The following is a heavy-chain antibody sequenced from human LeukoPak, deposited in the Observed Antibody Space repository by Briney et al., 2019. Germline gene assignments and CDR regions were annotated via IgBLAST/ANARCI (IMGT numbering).Heavy chain of an antibody. D-gene: IGHD2-2*01. Sequence: ASVKVSCKASGYTFTGYYMHWVRQAPGQGLEWMGWINPNSGGTNYAQKFQGRVTMTRDTSISTAYMELSRLRSDDTAVYYCARDPLSIVVVPAAMGLDYWGPGTLVTVSS. CDR3: ARDPLSIVVVPAAMGLDY. V-gene: IGHV1-2*02. CDR2: INPNSGGT. J-gene: IGHJ4*02. CDR1: GYTFTGYY.